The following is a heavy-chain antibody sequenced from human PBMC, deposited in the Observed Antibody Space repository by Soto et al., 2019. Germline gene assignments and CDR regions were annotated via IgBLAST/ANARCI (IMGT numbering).Heavy chain of an antibody. CDR3: AKDRCDSAWYRSDPFDL. D-gene: IGHD6-19*01. J-gene: IGHJ3*01. CDR1: GFTFSSYA. V-gene: IGHV3-23*01. CDR2: ISGSGGTT. Sequence: EVQLLESGGGLVQPGGSLRLSCAASGFTFSSYAMSWVRQGPRKGLEWVAGISGSGGTTYYADSVKGRFTISRDNARSTQFLQMNSLRPEDTAVYYCAKDRCDSAWYRSDPFDLWGQGTMVTVSS.